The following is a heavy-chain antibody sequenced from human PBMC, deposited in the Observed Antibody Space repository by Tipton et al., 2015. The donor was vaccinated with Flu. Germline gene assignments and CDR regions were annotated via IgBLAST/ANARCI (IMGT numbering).Heavy chain of an antibody. CDR1: EFTFSSYW. V-gene: IGHV3-7*03. Sequence: SLRLSCAASEFTFSSYWMHWVRQAPGKGLEWVANIKQDGNEKYYVDSVKGRFTISRDNAKNSLYLQMNSLRAEDTAVYYCTRAMDVWGKGTTVTVSS. CDR3: TRAMDV. J-gene: IGHJ6*03. CDR2: IKQDGNEK.